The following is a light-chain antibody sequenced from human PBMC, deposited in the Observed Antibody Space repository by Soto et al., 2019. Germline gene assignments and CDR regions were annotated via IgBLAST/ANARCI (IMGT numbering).Light chain of an antibody. J-gene: IGKJ5*01. Sequence: DIVMTQSPLYLPVTPGEPASISCRFSQSLLHSNGYNYLDWYLQKPVQSPELLVYLGSNRASGVPDRCSDRGAGTDFTLKSSRGAAEDVGVYYCRQAIKTPHFGQVTRLEIK. CDR2: LGS. CDR3: RQAIKTPH. V-gene: IGKV2-28*01. CDR1: QSLLHSNGYNY.